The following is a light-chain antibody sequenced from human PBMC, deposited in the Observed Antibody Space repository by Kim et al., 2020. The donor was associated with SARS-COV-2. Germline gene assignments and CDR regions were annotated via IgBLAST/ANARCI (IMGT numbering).Light chain of an antibody. J-gene: IGKJ2*01. CDR1: QSVSSY. CDR2: DAS. V-gene: IGKV3-11*01. CDR3: QQRSNWPPYT. Sequence: LPPGDKPPPSCRASQSVSSYLAVYQQTPGPAPRLHIYDASNRAPGIPDRFSGSGSETDFTLTISSLEPEDFAVYYCQQRSNWPPYTFGQGTKLEI.